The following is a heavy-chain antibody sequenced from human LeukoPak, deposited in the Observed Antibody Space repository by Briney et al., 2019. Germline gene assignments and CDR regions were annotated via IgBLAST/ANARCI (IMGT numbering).Heavy chain of an antibody. CDR2: INHDGSSA. D-gene: IGHD5-12*01. V-gene: IGHV3-74*01. CDR1: GFTFTTFW. CDR3: ASATYSDYDQGAFNI. Sequence: PGGSLRLSCATSGFTFTTFWMHWVRHAPGKGLVWVARINHDGSSANYVDSVKGRFTISRDNAKNSLYLQMNSLRAEDTALYYCASATYSDYDQGAFNIWGQGTMVTVSS. J-gene: IGHJ3*02.